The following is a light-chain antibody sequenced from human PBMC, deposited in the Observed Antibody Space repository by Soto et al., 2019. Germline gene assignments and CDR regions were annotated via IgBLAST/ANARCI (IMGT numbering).Light chain of an antibody. V-gene: IGKV3-20*01. Sequence: EIILTQSPDPLSLSPGERATLSCRSSQTVSSNYLAWCQQRPGQAPRLLIYGASTRAAGIPDRFSGSGSGTDFTLTITRLEPEDSAVYFCQQYTGPPTTLGQGTRLEI. CDR1: QTVSSNY. CDR2: GAS. CDR3: QQYTGPPTT. J-gene: IGKJ5*01.